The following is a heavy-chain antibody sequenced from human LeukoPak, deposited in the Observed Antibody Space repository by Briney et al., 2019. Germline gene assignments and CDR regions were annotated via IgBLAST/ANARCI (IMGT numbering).Heavy chain of an antibody. CDR3: ARDRGSGYYPDAFDI. D-gene: IGHD3-22*01. CDR1: GGSISSYY. J-gene: IGHJ3*02. V-gene: IGHV4-4*07. CDR2: IYTSGST. Sequence: SETLSLTCTVSGGSISSYYWSWIRQPAGKGLEWIGRIYTSGSTNYNPSLKSRVTMSVDTSKNQFSLKLSSVTAADTAVYYWARDRGSGYYPDAFDIWGQGTMVTVSS.